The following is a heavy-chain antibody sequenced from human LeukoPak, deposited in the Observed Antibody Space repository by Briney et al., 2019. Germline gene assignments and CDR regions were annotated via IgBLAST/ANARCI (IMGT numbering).Heavy chain of an antibody. Sequence: GGSLRLSCAASGFTLSASAVYWVRQASGKGLEWLGRLRGKADGDATTYAASVKGRFTIPRDDSTNTMYLQMHSLKTEDTAVYYCLSRYIGSYDIDYWGQGTLVTVSP. CDR2: LRGKADGDAT. J-gene: IGHJ4*02. CDR3: LSRYIGSYDIDY. CDR1: GFTLSASA. V-gene: IGHV3-73*01. D-gene: IGHD1-26*01.